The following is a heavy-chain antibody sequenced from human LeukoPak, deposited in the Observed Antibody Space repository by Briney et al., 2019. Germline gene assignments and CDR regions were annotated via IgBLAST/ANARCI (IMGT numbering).Heavy chain of an antibody. CDR2: IYYSGST. D-gene: IGHD3-22*01. Sequence: PSQTLSLTCTVSGGSISSGGYYWSWIRQHPGKGLEWIGYIYYSGSTYYNPSLKSRVTISVDASKNQFSLKLSSVTAADTAVYYCARRNYYDSSGHHDAFDIWGQGTMVTVSS. V-gene: IGHV4-31*03. CDR1: GGSISSGGYY. CDR3: ARRNYYDSSGHHDAFDI. J-gene: IGHJ3*02.